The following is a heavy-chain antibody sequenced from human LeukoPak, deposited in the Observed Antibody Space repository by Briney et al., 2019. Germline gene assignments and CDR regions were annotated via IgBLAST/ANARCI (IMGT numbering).Heavy chain of an antibody. CDR2: IKEDGDEK. CDR3: ATYGVVDRATDY. D-gene: IGHD2-15*01. Sequence: PGGSLRLSCAASGFRFLDYWMTWVRQAPGKGLEWVANIKEDGDEKYYVDSVKGRFTISRDNAKNSLFLQMDGLRAEDTAVYYCATYGVVDRATDYWGQGTLVTVSS. CDR1: GFRFLDYW. J-gene: IGHJ4*02. V-gene: IGHV3-7*01.